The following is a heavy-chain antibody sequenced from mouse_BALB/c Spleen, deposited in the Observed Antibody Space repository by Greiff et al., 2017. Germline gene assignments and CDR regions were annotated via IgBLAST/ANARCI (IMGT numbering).Heavy chain of an antibody. D-gene: IGHD1-1*01. CDR2: ISSGGST. CDR1: GFTFSSYA. Sequence: EVKLVESGGGLVKPGGSLKLSCAASGFTFSSYAMSWVRQTPEKRLEWVASISSGGSTYYPDSVKGRFTISRDNARNILYLQMSSLRSEDTAMYYCARGSVVDYWGQGTTLTVSS. J-gene: IGHJ2*01. CDR3: ARGSVVDY. V-gene: IGHV5-6-5*01.